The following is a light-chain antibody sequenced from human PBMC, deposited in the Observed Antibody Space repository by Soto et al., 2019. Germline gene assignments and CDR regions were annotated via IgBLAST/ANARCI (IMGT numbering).Light chain of an antibody. CDR3: LQHNSYPQT. J-gene: IGKJ1*01. CDR1: QGIRDA. V-gene: IGKV1-17*01. Sequence: DIQMTQSPSSLSASVGDRVTITCRASQGIRDALGWYQQKPGKAPKRLIYAASSLQRGVPSRFSGSGSGTEFTLTISSLQAEDFATYYCLQHNSYPQTFGQGTKVEIK. CDR2: AAS.